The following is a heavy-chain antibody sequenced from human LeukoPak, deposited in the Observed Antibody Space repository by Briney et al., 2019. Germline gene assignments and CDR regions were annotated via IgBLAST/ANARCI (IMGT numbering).Heavy chain of an antibody. CDR1: GFTFSSSW. V-gene: IGHV3-7*01. CDR3: ARGRDSSGWYNY. Sequence: GGSLRLSCATSGFTFSSSWMSWVRQAPGKGLECVANIKEDGREKYYVDSVKGRFTISRDNAKNTPYLQMNSLRAEDTAVYYCARGRDSSGWYNYWGQGTLVTVSS. D-gene: IGHD6-19*01. J-gene: IGHJ4*02. CDR2: IKEDGREK.